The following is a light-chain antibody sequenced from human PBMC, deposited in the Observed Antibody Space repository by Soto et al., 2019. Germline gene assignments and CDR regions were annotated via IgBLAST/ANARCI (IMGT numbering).Light chain of an antibody. Sequence: QSALTQPASGSGSPGQSSTISCTGTSSDVGSYNLVSWYQQHPGKAPKLMIYEGSKRPSGVSNRFSGSKSGNTASLTISGLQAEDEADYYCCSYAGSSTFYVFGTGTKVTVL. V-gene: IGLV2-23*01. J-gene: IGLJ1*01. CDR2: EGS. CDR1: SSDVGSYNL. CDR3: CSYAGSSTFYV.